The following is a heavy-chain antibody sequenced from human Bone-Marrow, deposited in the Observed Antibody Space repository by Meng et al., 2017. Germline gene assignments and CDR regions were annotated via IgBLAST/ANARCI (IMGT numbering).Heavy chain of an antibody. CDR2: MNPNSGNT. J-gene: IGHJ4*02. V-gene: IGHV1-8*02. CDR1: GYNFPDYW. D-gene: IGHD3-10*01. CDR3: ARGLFLEVLPNIGSGSFYYFDS. Sequence: ASVKVSCKPSGYNFPDYWLHWVRQATGQGLEWMGWMNPNSGNTGYAQKFQGRVTMTRNTSISTAYMELSSLRSEDTAVYYCARGLFLEVLPNIGSGSFYYFDSWGQGTLVTVSS.